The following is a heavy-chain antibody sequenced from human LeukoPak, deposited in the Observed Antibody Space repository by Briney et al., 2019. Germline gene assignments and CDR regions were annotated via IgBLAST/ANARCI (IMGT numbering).Heavy chain of an antibody. D-gene: IGHD2-15*01. Sequence: GGSLRLSCAASGFTFSSYDMHWVRQATGKGLEWVSAIGTAGDTYYPGSVKGRFTISRENAKNSLYLQMNSLRAGDTAVYYCARGGIHCSGCSCYSEPSDDAFDIWGQGTMVTVSS. V-gene: IGHV3-13*01. CDR1: GFTFSSYD. CDR2: IGTAGDT. J-gene: IGHJ3*02. CDR3: ARGGIHCSGCSCYSEPSDDAFDI.